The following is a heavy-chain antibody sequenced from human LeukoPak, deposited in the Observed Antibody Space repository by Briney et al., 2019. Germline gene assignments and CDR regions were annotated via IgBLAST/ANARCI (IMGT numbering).Heavy chain of an antibody. D-gene: IGHD3-22*01. V-gene: IGHV4-34*01. Sequence: PSETLSLTCAVYGGSFSGYYWSWIRQPPGKGLEWIGYIYHSGSTYYNPSLKSRVTISVDRSKNQFSLKLSSVTAADTAVYYCARGDDYYDSSGYSFDYWGQGTLVTVSS. J-gene: IGHJ4*02. CDR2: IYHSGST. CDR1: GGSFSGYY. CDR3: ARGDDYYDSSGYSFDY.